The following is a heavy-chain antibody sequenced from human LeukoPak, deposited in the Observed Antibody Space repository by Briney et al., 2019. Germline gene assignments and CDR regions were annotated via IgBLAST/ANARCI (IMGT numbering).Heavy chain of an antibody. CDR1: GYTFTSYY. CDR2: INPSGGST. D-gene: IGHD6-13*01. V-gene: IGHV1-46*01. J-gene: IGHJ4*02. Sequence: ASVKVSCKASGYTFTSYYMHWVRQAPGQGLEWMGIINPSGGSTSYAQKFQGRVTMTRDTSTSTVYMELSSLRSEDTAVYYCARGLMREYNSGWYMHYFDFWGQGTLVTVSS. CDR3: ARGLMREYNSGWYMHYFDF.